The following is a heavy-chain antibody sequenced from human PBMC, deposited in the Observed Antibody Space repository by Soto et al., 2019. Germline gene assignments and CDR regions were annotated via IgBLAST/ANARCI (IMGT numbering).Heavy chain of an antibody. D-gene: IGHD3-3*01. Sequence: GSLRLSCAASGFTVSTKYMSWVRQAPGKGLEWVSVIYSGGSTFYADSVRGRFTISRDNSKNTVYLQMNSLRAEDTAVYYCARLPYYDFWSGYAYYFDYWGQGILVTVSS. CDR1: GFTVSTKY. CDR2: IYSGGST. CDR3: ARLPYYDFWSGYAYYFDY. V-gene: IGHV3-66*04. J-gene: IGHJ4*02.